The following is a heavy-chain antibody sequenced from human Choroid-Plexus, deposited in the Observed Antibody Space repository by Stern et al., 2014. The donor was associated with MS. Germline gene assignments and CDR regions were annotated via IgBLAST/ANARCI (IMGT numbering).Heavy chain of an antibody. D-gene: IGHD2/OR15-2a*01. V-gene: IGHV3-30*18. CDR2: VSYDGSNK. J-gene: IGHJ5*02. CDR3: AKDRQYLTYFFDH. Sequence: VQLVQSGGGVVQPGRPLRLSCVASGFTFGSCAMHWVRQAPGKGLEWVAGVSYDGSNKYHADSVKGRFTISRDNSQNTLYIQMSSLRPEDTAVYYCAKDRQYLTYFFDHWGQGSLVTVSS. CDR1: GFTFGSCA.